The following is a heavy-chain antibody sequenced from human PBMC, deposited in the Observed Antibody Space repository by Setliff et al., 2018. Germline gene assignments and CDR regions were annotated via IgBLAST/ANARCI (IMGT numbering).Heavy chain of an antibody. V-gene: IGHV1-69*10. CDR1: GGTFSSYA. J-gene: IGHJ4*02. CDR2: IIPIIGEP. D-gene: IGHD3-22*01. CDR3: ARDRGYYYDSSGSSLDY. Sequence: GASVKVSCKASGGTFSSYAISWVRQAPGQGLEWMGGIIPIIGEPNYAQKFQGRVTMTRDTSTSTVYMELSSLRSEDTAVYYCARDRGYYYDSSGSSLDYWGQGTLVTVSS.